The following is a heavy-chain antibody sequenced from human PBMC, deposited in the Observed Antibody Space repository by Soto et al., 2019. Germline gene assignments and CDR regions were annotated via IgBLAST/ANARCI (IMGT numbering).Heavy chain of an antibody. D-gene: IGHD2-21*02. CDR2: IIPFVGRP. J-gene: IGHJ4*02. V-gene: IGHV1-69*10. CDR3: GRLNPCGGDCYYFDS. Sequence: SVKVSCKTSTDTFNTYTMSWVRQAPGQGVEGMGGIIPFVGRPNSPQKFQGRLTISADRSTTTVYMGLTSLRFDDTAVYYCGRLNPCGGDCYYFDSWGQGTLVTVSS. CDR1: TDTFNTYT.